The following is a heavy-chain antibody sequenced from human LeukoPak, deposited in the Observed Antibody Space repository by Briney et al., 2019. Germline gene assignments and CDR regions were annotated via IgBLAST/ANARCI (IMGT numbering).Heavy chain of an antibody. CDR1: GLRVSDYY. V-gene: IGHV3-69-1*01. J-gene: IGHJ5*02. CDR2: SGAGGST. Sequence: PGGSLRLSCAASGLRVSDYYMSWVRQAPGKGLEGVSVVYSGAGGSTYYAESGKGRFTISRYNAKNSLYLQMNGLREEDTAVYYCARDPGQTYYGSGSYNWFDPWGQGTLVPVSS. CDR3: ARDPGQTYYGSGSYNWFDP. D-gene: IGHD3-10*01.